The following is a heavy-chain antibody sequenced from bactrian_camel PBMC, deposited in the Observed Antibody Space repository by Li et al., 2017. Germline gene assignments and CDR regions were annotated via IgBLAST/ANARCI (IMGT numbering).Heavy chain of an antibody. D-gene: IGHD1*01. CDR2: IDSDGST. J-gene: IGHJ4*01. CDR3: AADRPSFGLLCGLWSARFNY. CDR1: GYFYSTAC. Sequence: HVQLVESGGGSVQAGGSLRLSCALSGYFYSTACMAWFHQAPGKEREGVAAIDSDGSTTYADSVKGRFTISKDNAENTLYLQMNSLKPEGTAVYYCAADRPSFGLLCGLWSARFNYCGQGTQVTVS. V-gene: IGHV3S53*01.